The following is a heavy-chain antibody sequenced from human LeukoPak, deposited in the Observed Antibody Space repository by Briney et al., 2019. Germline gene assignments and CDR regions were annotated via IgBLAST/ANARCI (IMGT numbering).Heavy chain of an antibody. V-gene: IGHV3-7*01. CDR2: IKQDGTEK. D-gene: IGHD3-3*01. CDR1: GFTFSSFW. J-gene: IGHJ5*01. Sequence: GVSLRLSCAASGFTFSSFWMSWVRQAPGKGLEWVAHIKQDGTEKYFVDSAKGRFTMSRDNAKTSLYLQMNSLRAEDTAVYYCTVLRFLEWAGGWFDSWGQGTLVTVSS. CDR3: TVLRFLEWAGGWFDS.